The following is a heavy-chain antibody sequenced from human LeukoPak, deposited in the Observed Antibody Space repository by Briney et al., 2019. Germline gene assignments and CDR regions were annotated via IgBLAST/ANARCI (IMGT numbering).Heavy chain of an antibody. CDR3: ARLLDYYDTTGYYLGGTQGWFDP. V-gene: IGHV1-46*01. D-gene: IGHD3-22*01. CDR1: GYTFTSYY. Sequence: ASVTVSCKASGYTFTSYYVHWVRQAPGQGLEWMGVINPSGGSTTYALKFQGRVTLTSDTSTSTLYMELSSLRSEDTAVYYCARLLDYYDTTGYYLGGTQGWFDPWGQGTLVTVSS. J-gene: IGHJ5*02. CDR2: INPSGGST.